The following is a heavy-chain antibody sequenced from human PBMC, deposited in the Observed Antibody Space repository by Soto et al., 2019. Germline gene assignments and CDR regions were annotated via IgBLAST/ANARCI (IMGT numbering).Heavy chain of an antibody. J-gene: IGHJ6*02. Sequence: ASVKVSCKASGYTFTGYYMHWVRQAPGQGLEWMGWINPNSGGTNYAQKFQGWVTMTRDTSISTAYMELSRLRSDDTAVYYCAREDCSGGSRYNYGMDVWGQGTTVTVSS. CDR1: GYTFTGYY. CDR3: AREDCSGGSRYNYGMDV. CDR2: INPNSGGT. V-gene: IGHV1-2*04. D-gene: IGHD2-15*01.